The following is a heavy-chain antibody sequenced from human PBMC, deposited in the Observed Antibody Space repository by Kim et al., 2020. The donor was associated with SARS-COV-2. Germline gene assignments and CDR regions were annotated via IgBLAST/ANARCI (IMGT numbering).Heavy chain of an antibody. CDR3: ARGVQLVLSPFFDY. V-gene: IGHV4-34*01. CDR2: INHSGST. J-gene: IGHJ4*02. Sequence: SETLSLTCAVYGGSFSGYYWSWIRQPPGKGLEWIGEINHSGSTNYNPSLKSRVTISVDTSKNQFSLKLSSVTAADTAVYYCARGVQLVLSPFFDYLGQGT. D-gene: IGHD6-6*01. CDR1: GGSFSGYY.